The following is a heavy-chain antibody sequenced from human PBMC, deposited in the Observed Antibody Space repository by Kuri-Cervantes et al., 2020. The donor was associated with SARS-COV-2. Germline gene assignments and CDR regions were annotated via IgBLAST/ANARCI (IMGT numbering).Heavy chain of an antibody. V-gene: IGHV4-39*07. D-gene: IGHD7-27*01. CDR1: GGSISSSSYY. Sequence: ESLKISCTVSGGSISSSSYYWGWIRQPPGKGLEWIGSIYYSGSTNYNPSLKSRVTISVDTSKNQFSLKLSSVTAADTAVYYCASLRTGEGPLLDYWGQGTLVTVSS. CDR3: ASLRTGEGPLLDY. CDR2: IYYSGST. J-gene: IGHJ4*02.